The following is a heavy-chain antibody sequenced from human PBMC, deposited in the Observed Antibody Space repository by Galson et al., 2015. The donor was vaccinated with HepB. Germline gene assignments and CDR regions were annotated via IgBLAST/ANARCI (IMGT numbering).Heavy chain of an antibody. Sequence: SLRLSCAASGFTFSDYYMSWIRQAPGKGLEWVSYISSSGSTIYYADSVKGRFTISRDNAKNSLYLQMNSLRAEDTAVYYCAREPIACPACHYMDVWGKGTTVTVSS. CDR1: GFTFSDYY. CDR2: ISSSGSTI. CDR3: AREPIACPACHYMDV. D-gene: IGHD3-3*02. V-gene: IGHV3-11*01. J-gene: IGHJ6*03.